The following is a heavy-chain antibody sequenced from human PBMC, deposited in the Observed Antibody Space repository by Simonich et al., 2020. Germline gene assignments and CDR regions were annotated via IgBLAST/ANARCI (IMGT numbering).Heavy chain of an antibody. CDR2: NRSRGSTI. V-gene: IGHV3-48*03. J-gene: IGHJ4*02. CDR3: ARHYYGDYYFDY. D-gene: IGHD4-17*01. Sequence: EVQLVESGGGLVQPGGSLRLSCAASGFTFSSYEMNWVRQAPGKGLEWGSYNRSRGSTIYYADSVKSRFTITRDNAKNSLYLQMNSLRAEDTAVYYCARHYYGDYYFDYWGQGTLVTVSS. CDR1: GFTFSSYE.